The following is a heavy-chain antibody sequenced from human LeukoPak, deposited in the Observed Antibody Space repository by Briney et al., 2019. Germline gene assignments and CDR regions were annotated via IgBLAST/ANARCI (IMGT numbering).Heavy chain of an antibody. CDR2: ISAYNGNT. J-gene: IGHJ5*02. CDR3: ARVVSRYYDILTPSGFDP. V-gene: IGHV1-18*01. CDR1: GYTFTSYG. D-gene: IGHD3-9*01. Sequence: GASVKVSCKASGYTFTSYGISWVRQAPGQGLEWMGWISAYNGNTNYAQKLQGRVTMTTDTSTSTAYTELRSLRSDDTAVYYCARVVSRYYDILTPSGFDPWGQGTLVTVSS.